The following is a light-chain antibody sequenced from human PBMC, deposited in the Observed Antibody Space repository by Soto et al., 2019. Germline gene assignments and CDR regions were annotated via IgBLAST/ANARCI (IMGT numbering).Light chain of an antibody. Sequence: EFVLTQSPGTLSLSPGERATLSCRASQSVSSNYLAWYQHKPGQAPRLLVYGASSRATGIPDRFSGSGSGTDFTLTSSRLEPEDFSLYYCQRYGSSFTFGPRTKVDIK. J-gene: IGKJ3*01. CDR3: QRYGSSFT. V-gene: IGKV3-20*01. CDR1: QSVSSNY. CDR2: GAS.